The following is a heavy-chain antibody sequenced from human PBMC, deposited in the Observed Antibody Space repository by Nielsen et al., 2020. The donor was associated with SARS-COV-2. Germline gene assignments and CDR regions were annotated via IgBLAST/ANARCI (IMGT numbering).Heavy chain of an antibody. CDR1: GFTFSSYA. CDR3: ASAYSYGSDTFDI. D-gene: IGHD5-18*01. Sequence: GGSLRLSCAASGFTFSSYAMSWVRQAPGKGLEWVSALSGSGGSTYNADSVKGRFTISRDNSKNTLYLQMNGLRAEDTAIYYCASAYSYGSDTFDIWGQGTVVTVSS. CDR2: LSGSGGST. V-gene: IGHV3-23*01. J-gene: IGHJ3*02.